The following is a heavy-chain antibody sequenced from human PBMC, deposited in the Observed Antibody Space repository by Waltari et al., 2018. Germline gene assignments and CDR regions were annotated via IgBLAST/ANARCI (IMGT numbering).Heavy chain of an antibody. CDR3: ARGSSGWTYYFDY. Sequence: EVQLVESGGGLIQPGGSLRLSCAASGFTVSSNYMSWVRQAPGKGLEWVSVIYSGGSTYDAGSGKGRFTISRDNSKNTLDPQMNSLRGEDTAVDYWARGSSGWTYYFDYWGQGTLVTVSS. V-gene: IGHV3-53*01. D-gene: IGHD6-19*01. CDR2: IYSGGST. CDR1: GFTVSSNY. J-gene: IGHJ4*02.